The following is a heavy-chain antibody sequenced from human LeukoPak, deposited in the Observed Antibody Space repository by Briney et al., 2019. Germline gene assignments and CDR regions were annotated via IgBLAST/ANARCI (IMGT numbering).Heavy chain of an antibody. Sequence: PGGSLRLSCAASGFTFKNYAMNWVRQSPGQGLEWVSTISGDAVTSWYADSVKGRFTVSRDNSKNIVFLQMNNLRAEDTAVYYCGRTWSAYGALHYFDSWGQGTLVTVSS. CDR3: GRTWSAYGALHYFDS. V-gene: IGHV3-23*01. CDR1: GFTFKNYA. CDR2: ISGDAVTS. J-gene: IGHJ4*02. D-gene: IGHD4/OR15-4a*01.